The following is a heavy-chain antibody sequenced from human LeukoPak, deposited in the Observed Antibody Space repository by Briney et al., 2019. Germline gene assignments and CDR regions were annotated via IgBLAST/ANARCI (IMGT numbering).Heavy chain of an antibody. Sequence: GGSLRLSCAASGFTFSSYSMNWVTQAPGKGLEGVSYFSSSSSTIYYADSVKGRFTISRDNAKNSLYLQMNSLRAEDTAVYYCARPSVVLWFGELLSLGAFDIWGQGTMVTVSS. CDR1: GFTFSSYS. J-gene: IGHJ3*02. D-gene: IGHD3-10*01. V-gene: IGHV3-48*01. CDR2: FSSSSSTI. CDR3: ARPSVVLWFGELLSLGAFDI.